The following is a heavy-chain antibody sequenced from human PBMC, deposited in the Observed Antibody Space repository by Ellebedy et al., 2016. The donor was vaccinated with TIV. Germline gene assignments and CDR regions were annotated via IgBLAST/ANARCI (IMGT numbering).Heavy chain of an antibody. D-gene: IGHD5-18*01. Sequence: AASVKVSCKASGYSFSSYYMHWVRQAPGQGLEWMAIINPNDDTKYYVQNFQGRVTVTRDTSANTVYMKLSSLRSEDTAVYYCARGRGYSFDVCDVWGQGTMVTVSS. CDR2: INPNDDTK. V-gene: IGHV1-46*01. J-gene: IGHJ3*01. CDR1: GYSFSSYY. CDR3: ARGRGYSFDVCDV.